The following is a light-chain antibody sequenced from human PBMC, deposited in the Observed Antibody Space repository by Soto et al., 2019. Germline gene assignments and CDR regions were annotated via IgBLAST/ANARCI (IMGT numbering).Light chain of an antibody. CDR2: GAS. J-gene: IGKJ3*01. CDR1: QSVSRS. V-gene: IGKV3-15*01. CDR3: QQYNNWPPFT. Sequence: EIVMTQSPATLSVSPGERVTLSCRASQSVSRSLAWYQQKPGQAPRLLIYGASTRATGIPARFSGSGSGTGVTLTISSLQSEDFAVYYCQQYNNWPPFTFGPGTKVDIK.